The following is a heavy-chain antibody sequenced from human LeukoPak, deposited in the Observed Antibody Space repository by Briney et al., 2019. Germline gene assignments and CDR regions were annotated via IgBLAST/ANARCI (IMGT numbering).Heavy chain of an antibody. CDR3: ARDNGAMAYNWFDP. CDR1: GGSISSSSYY. V-gene: IGHV4-39*07. D-gene: IGHD5-18*01. Sequence: PSETLSLTCTVSGGSISSSSYYWGWIRQPPGKGLEWIGSIYYSGSTYYNPSLKSRVTISVDTSKNQFSLKLSSVTAADTAVYYCARDNGAMAYNWFDPWGQGTLVTVSS. J-gene: IGHJ5*02. CDR2: IYYSGST.